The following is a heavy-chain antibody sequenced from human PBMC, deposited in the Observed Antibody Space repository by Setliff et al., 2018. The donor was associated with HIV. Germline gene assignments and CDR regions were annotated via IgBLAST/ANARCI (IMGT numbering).Heavy chain of an antibody. D-gene: IGHD3-22*01. J-gene: IGHJ4*02. CDR3: ARDHYYDSSGY. Sequence: SVKVSCKASGGTFSRYAISWVRQAPGQGLEWMGGIIPIFGTAKDAQKFQGRVTITADESTNTAYMELSSLTSEDTAMYYCARDHYYDSSGYWGQGTLVTVSS. CDR2: IIPIFGTA. V-gene: IGHV1-69*13. CDR1: GGTFSRYA.